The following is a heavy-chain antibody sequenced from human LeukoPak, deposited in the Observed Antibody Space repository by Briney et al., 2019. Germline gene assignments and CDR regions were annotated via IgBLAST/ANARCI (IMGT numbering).Heavy chain of an antibody. CDR2: ISSSSSTI. D-gene: IGHD3-10*01. Sequence: GGSLRLSCAASGFTFSSYSMNWVRQAPGKGLEWVSYISSSSSTIYYADSVKGRFTISRDNAKNSLYLQMNSLRAEDTAVYYCARDPRFSGSGSYFDYWGQGTLVTVSS. J-gene: IGHJ4*02. CDR3: ARDPRFSGSGSYFDY. V-gene: IGHV3-48*04. CDR1: GFTFSSYS.